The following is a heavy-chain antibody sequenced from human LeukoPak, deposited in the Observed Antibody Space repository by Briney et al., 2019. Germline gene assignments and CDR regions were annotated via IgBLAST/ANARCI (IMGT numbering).Heavy chain of an antibody. CDR1: GYTFTSYG. Sequence: ASVKVSCKASGYTFTSYGISWVRQAPGQGLEWMGWISAYNGNTNYAQKLQGRVTMTTDTSTSTAYMELRSLRSDDTAAYYCARGGSITIFGVVPNFYFDYWGQGTLVTVSS. CDR3: ARGGSITIFGVVPNFYFDY. V-gene: IGHV1-18*01. D-gene: IGHD3-3*01. J-gene: IGHJ4*02. CDR2: ISAYNGNT.